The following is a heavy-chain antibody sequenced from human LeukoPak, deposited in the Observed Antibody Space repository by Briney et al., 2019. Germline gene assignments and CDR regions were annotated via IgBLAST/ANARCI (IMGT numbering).Heavy chain of an antibody. CDR1: GGSISSYYW. J-gene: IGHJ4*02. D-gene: IGHD3-10*01. CDR2: IYWDDDK. Sequence: TLSLTCIVSGGSISSYYWSWIRQPPGKALEWLALIYWDDDKRYSPSLKSRLTITKDTSKNQVVLTMTNMDPVDTDTYYCARRALGFGELYTHWGQGTLVTVSS. CDR3: ARRALGFGELYTH. V-gene: IGHV2-5*08.